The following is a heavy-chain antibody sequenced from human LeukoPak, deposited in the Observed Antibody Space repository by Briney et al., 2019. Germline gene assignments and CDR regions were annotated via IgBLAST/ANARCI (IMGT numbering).Heavy chain of an antibody. CDR2: IRYDGSNK. J-gene: IGHJ4*02. V-gene: IGHV3-30*02. CDR3: ARAGPGWFGDIDY. Sequence: PGGSLRLSCAASGFTFSSYGMHWVRQAPGKGLEWVAFIRYDGSNKYYADSVKGRFTISRDNSKNTLYLQMNSLRAEDTAVYYCARAGPGWFGDIDYWGQGTLVTVSS. D-gene: IGHD3-10*01. CDR1: GFTFSSYG.